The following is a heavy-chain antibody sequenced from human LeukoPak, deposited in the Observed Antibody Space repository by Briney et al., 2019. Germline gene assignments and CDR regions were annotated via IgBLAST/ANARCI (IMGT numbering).Heavy chain of an antibody. CDR2: INPNSGGT. V-gene: IGHV1-2*02. J-gene: IGHJ6*03. CDR1: GYTFTGYY. CDR3: ARDLKGTGLYYYYYMDV. D-gene: IGHD3/OR15-3a*01. Sequence: ASVKVSCKASGYTFTGYYLHWVRQAPGQGLEWMGWINPNSGGTNYAQKFQGRVTMTRDTSISTAYMELSRLRSDDTAVYYCARDLKGTGLYYYYYMDVWGKGTTVTVSS.